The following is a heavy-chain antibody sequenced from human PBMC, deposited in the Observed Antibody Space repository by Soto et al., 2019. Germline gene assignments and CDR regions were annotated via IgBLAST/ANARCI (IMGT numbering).Heavy chain of an antibody. CDR1: GFTFSNYW. Sequence: PGGSLRLCCAASGFTFSNYWMSWVRQAPGKGLEWVANVQQNGGDKYYVDSVKGRFTISRDNAKNSLYLQMNSLRAEDTAVYSCTSLDSARPLGYWGQGTLVTVSS. J-gene: IGHJ4*02. V-gene: IGHV3-7*01. D-gene: IGHD2-2*02. CDR2: VQQNGGDK. CDR3: TSLDSARPLGY.